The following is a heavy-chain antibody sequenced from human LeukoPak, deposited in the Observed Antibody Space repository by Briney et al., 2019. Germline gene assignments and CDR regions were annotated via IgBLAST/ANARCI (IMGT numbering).Heavy chain of an antibody. V-gene: IGHV3-7*01. CDR3: AAGIGMSGTRNY. D-gene: IGHD6-19*01. CDR2: IKEDGSEK. J-gene: IGHJ4*02. Sequence: GGSLRLSCAASGFTFSNHWMSWVRQAPGKGLEWVANIKEDGSEKYYVDSVKGRFTISRDNAKNSLYLQMNSLRAEDTAVYYCAAGIGMSGTRNYWGQGTLVTVSS. CDR1: GFTFSNHW.